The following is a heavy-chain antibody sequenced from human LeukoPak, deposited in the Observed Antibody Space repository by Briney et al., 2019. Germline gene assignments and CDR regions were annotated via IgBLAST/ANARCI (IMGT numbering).Heavy chain of an antibody. D-gene: IGHD4-23*01. CDR2: TSGSGGST. V-gene: IGHV3-23*01. CDR3: AKAPTTVAISYYYGMDV. J-gene: IGHJ6*02. CDR1: GFPFCSYS. Sequence: GSLRLPFAASGFPFCSYSIGWVRQAPGKGLEWVSTTSGSGGSTYYADSVKGRFTISRDNSKNTLYLQMNSLRAEDTAVYYCAKAPTTVAISYYYGMDVWGQGTTVTVSS.